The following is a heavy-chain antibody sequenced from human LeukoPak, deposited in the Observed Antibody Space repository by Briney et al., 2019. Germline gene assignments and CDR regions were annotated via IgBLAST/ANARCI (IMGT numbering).Heavy chain of an antibody. J-gene: IGHJ4*02. CDR3: ARDHGDYEAG. CDR2: ISSSSSTI. V-gene: IGHV3-48*01. Sequence: AGGSLRLSCAASGFTFSSYAMSWVRQAPGKGLEWVSYISSSSSTIYYADSVKGRFTISRDNAKNSLYLQMNSLRAEDTAVYYCARDHGDYEAGWGQGTLVTVSS. D-gene: IGHD4-17*01. CDR1: GFTFSSYA.